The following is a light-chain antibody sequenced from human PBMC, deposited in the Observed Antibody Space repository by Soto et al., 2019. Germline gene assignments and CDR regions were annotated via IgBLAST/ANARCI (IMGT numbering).Light chain of an antibody. Sequence: DIQMTQSPSTLSASVGDRVTSTCRASQSISSWLAWYQQKPGKAPKLLIYDASSLESGVPSRFSGSGSGTEFTLTISSLQPDDFATYYCQQYHSSPLTFGGGTKVEIK. J-gene: IGKJ4*01. V-gene: IGKV1-5*01. CDR3: QQYHSSPLT. CDR2: DAS. CDR1: QSISSW.